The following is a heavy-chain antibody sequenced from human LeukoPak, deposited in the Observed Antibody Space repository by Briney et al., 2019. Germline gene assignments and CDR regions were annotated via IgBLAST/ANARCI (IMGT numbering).Heavy chain of an antibody. V-gene: IGHV4-59*08. CDR1: GGSISSYY. D-gene: IGHD5-24*01. CDR3: ARLGYNDYVARYFDL. J-gene: IGHJ2*01. CDR2: LYHSGTT. Sequence: SETLSLTCTVSGGSISSYYWSWIRQPPGKGLEWIGYLYHSGTTNYNPSLKSRVTISVDTSKNEFSLKLTSVTAADTAVYYCARLGYNDYVARYFDLWGRGTLVTVSS.